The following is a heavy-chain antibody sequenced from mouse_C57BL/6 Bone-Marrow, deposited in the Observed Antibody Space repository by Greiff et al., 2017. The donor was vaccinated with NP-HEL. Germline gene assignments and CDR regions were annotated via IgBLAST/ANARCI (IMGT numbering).Heavy chain of an antibody. V-gene: IGHV1-64*01. CDR1: GYTFTSYW. CDR3: VPPTVVAHYAMEY. CDR2: IHPNSGST. J-gene: IGHJ4*01. D-gene: IGHD1-1*01. Sequence: QVQLQQPGAELVKPGASVKLSCKASGYTFTSYWMHWVKQRPGQGLEWIGMIHPNSGSTNYNEKFKSKATLTVDKSSSTAYMQLSSLTSEDSAVYYCVPPTVVAHYAMEYWGRGTSVTVSS.